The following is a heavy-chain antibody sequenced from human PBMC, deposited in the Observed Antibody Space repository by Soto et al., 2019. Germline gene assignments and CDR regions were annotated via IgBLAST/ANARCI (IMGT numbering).Heavy chain of an antibody. J-gene: IGHJ5*02. CDR1: GYTFTRHC. D-gene: IGHD1-26*01. CDR3: VRVGLVGPTSLSNAWFDP. CDR2: IYPGDSDT. V-gene: IGHV5-51*01. Sequence: PAESLKISCKGSGYTFTRHCIGWVLQMPLTILEWLGIIYPGDSDTGYSPSFQGQGTVSADKSISPAYLQWSSLKASATAMYYCVRVGLVGPTSLSNAWFDPWGQGTLVTVSS.